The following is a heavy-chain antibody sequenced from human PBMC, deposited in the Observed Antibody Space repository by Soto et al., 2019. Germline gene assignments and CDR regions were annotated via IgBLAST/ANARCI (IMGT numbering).Heavy chain of an antibody. J-gene: IGHJ4*02. CDR2: IYHSGST. CDR3: ARINLYGSNWYYFDY. Sequence: SETLSLTCTVAGGSVSSNSYYWSWIRQPPGKALEWIGYIYHSGSTKYNPSLNSRVTISQDTSKNQFSLKLRSVTAADTAVYYCARINLYGSNWYYFDYWGQGTLVTVSS. D-gene: IGHD6-13*01. CDR1: GGSVSSNSYY. V-gene: IGHV4-61*01.